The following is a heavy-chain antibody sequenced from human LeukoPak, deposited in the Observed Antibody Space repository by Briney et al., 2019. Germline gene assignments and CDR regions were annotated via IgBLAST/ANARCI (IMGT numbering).Heavy chain of an antibody. Sequence: SETLSLTCNVSGGSISSYYWSWIRQPPGKGLEWIGYIYYSGSTNYNPSLKSRVTISVDTSKNQFSLKLSSVTAADTAVYYCARGRARLRPYDAFDIWGQGTMVTVSS. V-gene: IGHV4-59*01. CDR3: ARGRARLRPYDAFDI. J-gene: IGHJ3*02. CDR2: IYYSGST. CDR1: GGSISSYY. D-gene: IGHD5-12*01.